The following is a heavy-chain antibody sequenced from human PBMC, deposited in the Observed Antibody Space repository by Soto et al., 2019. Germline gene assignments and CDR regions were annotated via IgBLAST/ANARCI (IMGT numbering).Heavy chain of an antibody. J-gene: IGHJ4*02. CDR1: GYTFTSYS. CDR2: IHPGGGST. D-gene: IGHD6-19*01. V-gene: IGHV1-46*01. Sequence: QVQLVQSGAEVKKPGASVNISCKASGYTFTSYSMHWLRQAPGQGLEWMGLIHPGGGSTSYAQKFQGRVTMTRDTSTSTVYMELTSLRSEDTAVYYCARDPYSSGWYNDFDFWGQGTLLTVSS. CDR3: ARDPYSSGWYNDFDF.